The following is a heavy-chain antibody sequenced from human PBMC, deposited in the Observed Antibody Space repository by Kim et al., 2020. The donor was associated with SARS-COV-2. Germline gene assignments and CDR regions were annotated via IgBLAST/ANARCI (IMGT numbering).Heavy chain of an antibody. CDR2: ISYDGSNK. CDR1: GFTFSSYG. V-gene: IGHV3-33*05. CDR3: ARDYSWRAFDY. J-gene: IGHJ4*02. D-gene: IGHD1-26*01. Sequence: GGSLRLSCAASGFTFSSYGMHWVRQAPGKGLEWVAVISYDGSNKYYADSVKGRFTISRDNSKNTLYLHMNSLRAEDTAVYYCARDYSWRAFDYWGQGTLVTVSS.